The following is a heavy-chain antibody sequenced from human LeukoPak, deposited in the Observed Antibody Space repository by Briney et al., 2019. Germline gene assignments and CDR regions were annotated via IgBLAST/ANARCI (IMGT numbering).Heavy chain of an antibody. J-gene: IGHJ4*02. CDR2: MNPNSGDT. CDR3: TRGSLSGSSRDY. D-gene: IGHD1-26*01. CDR1: GYTFTGYD. Sequence: GASVRVSCKASGYTFTGYDINWVRQATGQGLEWMGWMNPNSGDTGYAQKFQGRVTMTRNTSIGTAYMDLSGLRSEDTAVYYCTRGSLSGSSRDYWGQGTLVTVSS. V-gene: IGHV1-8*01.